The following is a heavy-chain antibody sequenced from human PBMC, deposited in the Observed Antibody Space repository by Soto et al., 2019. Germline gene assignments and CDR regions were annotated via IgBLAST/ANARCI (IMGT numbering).Heavy chain of an antibody. CDR3: AKMSSENYYDPVFS. V-gene: IGHV3-11*01. Sequence: QVQLVESGGGLVQTRGSLRLACVASGFTFSDYYMSWVRQAPGKGLEWVSYISSSGNTIYYAVSVKGRFTISRDNAKNSVYLQMNSLRAEDTALYFCAKMSSENYYDPVFSWGQGTLVTVSS. D-gene: IGHD3-22*01. CDR1: GFTFSDYY. CDR2: ISSSGNTI. J-gene: IGHJ4*02.